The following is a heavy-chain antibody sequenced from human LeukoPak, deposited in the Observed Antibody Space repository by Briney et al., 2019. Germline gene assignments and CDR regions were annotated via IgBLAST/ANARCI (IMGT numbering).Heavy chain of an antibody. D-gene: IGHD3-22*01. CDR2: IYFSGDT. CDR1: GDSISSGGNY. Sequence: SETLSLTCTVSGDSISSGGNYWGWIRQTPGKRLEWIGNIYFSGDTSYNPSLKSRLTMSVDTSKNQPFLNLDSVTAADTAVYYCARDSGFWLYWGQGTLVTVSS. J-gene: IGHJ4*02. V-gene: IGHV4-39*07. CDR3: ARDSGFWLY.